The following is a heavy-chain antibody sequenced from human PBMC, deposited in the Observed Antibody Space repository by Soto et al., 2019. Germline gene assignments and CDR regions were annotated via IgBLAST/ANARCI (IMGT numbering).Heavy chain of an antibody. CDR3: ATNYAYYYYYGMDV. CDR1: GGSISSSSYY. V-gene: IGHV4-39*01. J-gene: IGHJ6*04. CDR2: IYYSGST. D-gene: IGHD4-4*01. Sequence: PXETLSLTCAVAGGSISSSSYYWGWIRQPPGKGLEWIGSIYYSGSTYYNPSLKSRVTISVDTSKNQFSLKLSSVTAADTAVYYCATNYAYYYYYGMDVWGKGTTVTVS.